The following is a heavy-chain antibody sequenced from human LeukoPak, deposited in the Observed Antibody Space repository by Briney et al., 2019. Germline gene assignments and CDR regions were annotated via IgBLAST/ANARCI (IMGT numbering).Heavy chain of an antibody. CDR3: ARDIGDCSSTSCQLEFDP. Sequence: ASVKVSCKASGYTFTCYYMHWVRQAPGQGLEWMGWINPNSGGTNYAQKFQGRVTMTRDTSISTAYMELSRLRSDDTAVYYCARDIGDCSSTSCQLEFDPWGQGTLVTVSS. CDR1: GYTFTCYY. V-gene: IGHV1-2*02. CDR2: INPNSGGT. J-gene: IGHJ5*02. D-gene: IGHD2-2*01.